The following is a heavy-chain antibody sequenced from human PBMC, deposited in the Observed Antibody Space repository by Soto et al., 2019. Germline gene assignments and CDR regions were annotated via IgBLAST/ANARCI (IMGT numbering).Heavy chain of an antibody. V-gene: IGHV3-21*01. CDR1: GFTFSSYS. D-gene: IGHD2-15*01. Sequence: GGSLRLSCAASGFTFSSYSMNWVRQAPGKGLEWVSSISSSSSYIYYADSVKGRFTISRDNAKNSLYLQMNSLRAEDTAVYYCARDHILGYCSGGSCYSQSDSFDIWGQGTMVTVSS. CDR2: ISSSSSYI. J-gene: IGHJ3*02. CDR3: ARDHILGYCSGGSCYSQSDSFDI.